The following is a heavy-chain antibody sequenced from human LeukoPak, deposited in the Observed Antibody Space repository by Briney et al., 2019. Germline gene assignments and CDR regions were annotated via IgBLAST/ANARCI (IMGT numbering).Heavy chain of an antibody. CDR3: ARDGLMIVAPGLDY. J-gene: IGHJ4*02. V-gene: IGHV3-21*01. Sequence: GGSLRLSCAVSGFTFSGFWMSWSRQAPGKGLEWVSSISSSSSYIYYADSVKGRFTISRDNAKNSLYLQMNSLRAEDTAVYYCARDGLMIVAPGLDYWGQGTLVTVSS. CDR1: GFTFSGFW. CDR2: ISSSSSYI. D-gene: IGHD3-22*01.